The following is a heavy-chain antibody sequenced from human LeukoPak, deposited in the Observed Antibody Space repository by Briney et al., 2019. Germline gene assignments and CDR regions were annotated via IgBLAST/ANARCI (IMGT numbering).Heavy chain of an antibody. CDR3: AKDLSSSWCLDY. CDR2: MSGASGNT. CDR1: GFTFNTYA. V-gene: IGHV3-23*01. J-gene: IGHJ4*02. D-gene: IGHD6-13*01. Sequence: GGSLRLSCAASGFTFNTYAMTWVRQAPGKGLEWVSSMSGASGNTYYADSVKGRFTISRDNSKNTLYLQMNSLRAEDTAVYYCAKDLSSSWCLDYWGQGTLVTVSS.